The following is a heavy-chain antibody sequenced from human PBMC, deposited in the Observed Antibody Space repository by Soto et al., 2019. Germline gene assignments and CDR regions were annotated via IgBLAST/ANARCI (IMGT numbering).Heavy chain of an antibody. CDR2: IYSSGSP. V-gene: IGHV4-4*07. J-gene: IGHJ5*02. D-gene: IGHD3-16*01. CDR3: TQGPHYNTSGWFDP. CDR1: GTSVGNYY. Sequence: PSETLSLTCSGSGTSVGNYYWSWIRQPAGKGLEWIGRIYSSGSPKYNPSLKSRVTMSLDTSKNQFSLKLSSVTAADTAVYYCTQGPHYNTSGWFDPWGHGTLVTVFS.